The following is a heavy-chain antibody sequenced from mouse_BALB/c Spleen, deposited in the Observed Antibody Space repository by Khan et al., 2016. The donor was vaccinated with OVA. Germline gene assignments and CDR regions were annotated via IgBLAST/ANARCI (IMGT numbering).Heavy chain of an antibody. CDR2: ISYSGNT. J-gene: IGHJ2*01. V-gene: IGHV3-2*02. Sequence: EVELVESGPGLVKPSQSLSLTCTVTGYSITSDYAWNWIRQFPGNKLEWMGYISYSGNTNYNPSLKSRISITRDTSKNQFFLQLNFVTIEDTATYYCARIQGGDLDYWGQGTTLTVSS. D-gene: IGHD3-2*02. CDR1: GYSITSDYA. CDR3: ARIQGGDLDY.